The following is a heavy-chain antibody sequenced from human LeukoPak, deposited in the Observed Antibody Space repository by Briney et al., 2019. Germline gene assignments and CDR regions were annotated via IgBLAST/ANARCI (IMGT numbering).Heavy chain of an antibody. CDR3: ARTNYDCSGYYYGY. J-gene: IGHJ4*02. Sequence: SETLSLTCTVSGGSISSYYWSWIRQPPGKGLEWIGYIYYSGSTNYNPSLKSRVTISVDTSKNQFSLKLSSVTAADTAVYYCARTNYDCSGYYYGYWGQGTLVTVSS. D-gene: IGHD3-22*01. CDR2: IYYSGST. V-gene: IGHV4-59*08. CDR1: GGSISSYY.